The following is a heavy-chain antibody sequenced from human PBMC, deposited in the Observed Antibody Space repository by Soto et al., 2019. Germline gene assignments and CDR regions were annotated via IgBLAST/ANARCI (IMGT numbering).Heavy chain of an antibody. D-gene: IGHD6-19*01. Sequence: SETLSLTCTVSGGSISSSSYYWGWIRQPPGKGLEWIGSIYYSGSTYYNPSLKSRVTISVDTSKNQFSLKLSSVTAADTAVYYCARHSTPWKQWLVAYWGQGTLVTVSS. CDR1: GGSISSSSYY. J-gene: IGHJ4*02. CDR3: ARHSTPWKQWLVAY. CDR2: IYYSGST. V-gene: IGHV4-39*01.